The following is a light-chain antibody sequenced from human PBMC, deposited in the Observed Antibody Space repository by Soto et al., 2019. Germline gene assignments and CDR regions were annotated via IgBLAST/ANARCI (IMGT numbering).Light chain of an antibody. Sequence: IQMTQSPSSLSASVGDRVTITCRASQGIRNALGWYQQKPGTAPKLLIYAASNLQSEVPSRFSGSGSGTDFTLTISSLQPEDSATYYCLQDYEYVWTFGQGTKVEIK. V-gene: IGKV1-6*01. J-gene: IGKJ1*01. CDR3: LQDYEYVWT. CDR2: AAS. CDR1: QGIRNA.